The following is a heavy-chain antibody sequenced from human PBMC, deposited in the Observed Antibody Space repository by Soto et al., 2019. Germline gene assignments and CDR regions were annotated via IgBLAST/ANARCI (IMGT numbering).Heavy chain of an antibody. CDR1: GYTFSDYY. Sequence: ASVKVSCKTSGYTFSDYYTHWVRQAPGQGLEWMGWINPNSGGTGYAEKFQGRVTMTRDTSISTAYMELSRLRSDDTAVYYCASLRGAIAAAGGYYYYYGMDVWGQGTTVTVSS. V-gene: IGHV1-2*02. CDR2: INPNSGGT. D-gene: IGHD6-13*01. CDR3: ASLRGAIAAAGGYYYYYGMDV. J-gene: IGHJ6*02.